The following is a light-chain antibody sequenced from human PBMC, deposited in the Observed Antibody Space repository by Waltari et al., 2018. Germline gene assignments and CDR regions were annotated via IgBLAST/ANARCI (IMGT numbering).Light chain of an antibody. CDR1: RSDVGSFNL. V-gene: IGLV2-23*01. CDR3: CSYAGSSTWV. Sequence: QSALTQPASVSGSPGQSITIPCTGTRSDVGSFNLVSWYQPHPGKAPNLVIYEGRKRPSGVSNRFSGSKSGNTASLTISGLQAEDEADYYCCSYAGSSTWVFGGGTKLTVL. CDR2: EGR. J-gene: IGLJ3*02.